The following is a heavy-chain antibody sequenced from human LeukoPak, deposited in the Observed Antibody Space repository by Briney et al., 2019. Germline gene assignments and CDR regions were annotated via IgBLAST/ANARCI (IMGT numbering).Heavy chain of an antibody. V-gene: IGHV4-4*02. CDR2: IYHSGST. Sequence: PSETLSLTCTVSGGSISSSNWWSWVRQPPGKGLEWIGEIYHSGSTNYNPSLKSRVTISVDKSKNQFSLKLSSVTAADTAVYYCARGGDYNGYDGGEFDYWGQGTLVTVSS. CDR1: GGSISSSNW. J-gene: IGHJ4*02. CDR3: ARGGDYNGYDGGEFDY. D-gene: IGHD5-12*01.